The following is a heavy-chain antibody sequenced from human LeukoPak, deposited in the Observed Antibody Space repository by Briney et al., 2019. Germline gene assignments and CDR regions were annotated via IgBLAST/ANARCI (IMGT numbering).Heavy chain of an antibody. J-gene: IGHJ4*02. CDR1: GFTFSSYE. Sequence: GGSLRLSCAASGFTFSSYEMNWVRQAPGKGLEWVSYISSSGSTIYYADSVKGRFTISRDNAKNSLYLQMNSLRAEDTAVYYCARGRPLAVVIPFDYWGQGTLVTVSS. CDR3: ARGRPLAVVIPFDY. D-gene: IGHD3-22*01. CDR2: ISSSGSTI. V-gene: IGHV3-48*03.